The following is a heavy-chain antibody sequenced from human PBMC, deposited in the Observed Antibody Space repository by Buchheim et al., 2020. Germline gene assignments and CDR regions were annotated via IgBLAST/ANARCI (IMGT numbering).Heavy chain of an antibody. V-gene: IGHV3-23*01. Sequence: EVQLSESGGGLVQPVGSLRLSCAASGFTFSSSGMSWVRQAPGKGLEWVSTIIASGGSTYYADSVKGRFTVSRDNSKNTLYLQMNSLRAEDTAVYYCAKAPRLYYFEGWGQGTL. CDR1: GFTFSSSG. CDR2: IIASGGST. D-gene: IGHD2-21*02. CDR3: AKAPRLYYFEG. J-gene: IGHJ4*02.